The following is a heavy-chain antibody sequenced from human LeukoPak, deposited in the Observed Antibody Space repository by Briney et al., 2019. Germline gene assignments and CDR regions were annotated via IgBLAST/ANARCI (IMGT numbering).Heavy chain of an antibody. D-gene: IGHD3-22*01. CDR3: ARHGGPYSYDSSGTGDY. CDR1: GGSISSYY. J-gene: IGHJ4*02. CDR2: IYYSGST. V-gene: IGHV4-59*08. Sequence: SETLSLTCTVSGGSISSYYWSWIRQPPGKGLEWIGYIYYSGSTNYNPSLKSRVTISVDTSKNQFSLKLSSVTAADTAVYYCARHGGPYSYDSSGTGDYWGQGTLVTVSS.